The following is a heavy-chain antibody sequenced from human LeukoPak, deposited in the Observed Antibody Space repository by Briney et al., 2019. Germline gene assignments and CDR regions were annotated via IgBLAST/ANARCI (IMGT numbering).Heavy chain of an antibody. CDR1: GFTFSSYA. D-gene: IGHD3-16*01. CDR2: ISGSGGST. Sequence: GSLRLSCAASGFTFSSYAMSWVRQAPGKGLEWVSAISGSGGSTYYADSVKGRFTISRDNSKNTLYLQMNSLSAEDTAVYYCAKGGDPYYYYYYMDVWGKGTTVTVSS. V-gene: IGHV3-23*01. J-gene: IGHJ6*03. CDR3: AKGGDPYYYYYYMDV.